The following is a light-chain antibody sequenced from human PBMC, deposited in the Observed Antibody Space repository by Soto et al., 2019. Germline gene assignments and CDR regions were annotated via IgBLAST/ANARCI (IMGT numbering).Light chain of an antibody. J-gene: IGKJ2*01. CDR1: QSISSY. Sequence: DIQMTQSPSSLSASVGDRVTITCRASQSISSYLNWYQQKPGKAPKLLLYAASSLQSGVPSRFSGSASGTDFALTISSQQPEDFATYYCQQSYSTYPYTFGQGTKLEIK. CDR2: AAS. CDR3: QQSYSTYPYT. V-gene: IGKV1-39*01.